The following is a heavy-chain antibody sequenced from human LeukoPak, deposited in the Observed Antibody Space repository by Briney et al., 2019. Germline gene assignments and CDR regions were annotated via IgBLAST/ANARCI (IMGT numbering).Heavy chain of an antibody. Sequence: SVKVSCKASGGTFSSYTISWVRQAPGQGLEWMGGIIPIFGTANYAQKFQGRVTITTDESTSTAYMELSSLRSEDTAVYYCARDRLDSSGYYYEMGFDPWGQGTLVTVSS. CDR2: IIPIFGTA. CDR1: GGTFSSYT. J-gene: IGHJ5*02. V-gene: IGHV1-69*05. D-gene: IGHD3-22*01. CDR3: ARDRLDSSGYYYEMGFDP.